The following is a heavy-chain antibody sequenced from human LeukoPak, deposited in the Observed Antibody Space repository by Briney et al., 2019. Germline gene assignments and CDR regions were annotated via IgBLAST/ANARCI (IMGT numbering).Heavy chain of an antibody. Sequence: QPGGSLRLSCAASGLTFSSYAMSWVRQGPGRGLEWVSAISGNGASTYYADSVKGRLTISRDNSKSTLYLQMNSLRAEDTAVYYCAKLSFYFDFWGQGTLVTVSS. CDR3: AKLSFYFDF. V-gene: IGHV3-23*01. CDR1: GLTFSSYA. CDR2: ISGNGAST. J-gene: IGHJ4*02.